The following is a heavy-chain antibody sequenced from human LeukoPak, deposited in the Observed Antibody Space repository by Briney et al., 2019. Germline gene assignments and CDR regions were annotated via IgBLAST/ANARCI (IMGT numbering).Heavy chain of an antibody. Sequence: PGGSLRLSCAASGFTFSSYGMHWVRQAPGKGLEWVAVISYDGSNKYYADSVKGRFTISRDNSKNTLYLQMNSLRAEDTAVYYCARVPIAAAGPEDYWGQGTLVTVSS. CDR1: GFTFSSYG. V-gene: IGHV3-30*03. CDR3: ARVPIAAAGPEDY. J-gene: IGHJ4*02. D-gene: IGHD6-13*01. CDR2: ISYDGSNK.